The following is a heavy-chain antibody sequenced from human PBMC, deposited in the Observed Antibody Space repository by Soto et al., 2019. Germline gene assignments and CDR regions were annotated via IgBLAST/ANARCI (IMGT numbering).Heavy chain of an antibody. Sequence: PSETLSLTCAVYGGSFSGYYWSWIRQPPGKGLEWIGEINHSGSTNYNPSLKSRVTISVDTSKNQFSLKLSSVTAADTAVYYCARDHDSGYDPGFDYWGQGTLVTVSS. CDR1: GGSFSGYY. V-gene: IGHV4-34*01. J-gene: IGHJ4*02. D-gene: IGHD5-12*01. CDR2: INHSGST. CDR3: ARDHDSGYDPGFDY.